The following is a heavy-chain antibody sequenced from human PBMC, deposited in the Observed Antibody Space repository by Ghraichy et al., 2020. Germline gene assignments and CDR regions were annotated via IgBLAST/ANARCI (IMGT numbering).Heavy chain of an antibody. Sequence: GGSLRLSCAASGFTFSSYAMSWVRQAPGKGLEWVSAISGSGDSTYCADSLKGRFTISRDNSKNTLYLQMNSLRAEDTAVYYCAKQTFYYDSSGYFEAHYFDYWGQGTLVTVTS. J-gene: IGHJ4*02. CDR3: AKQTFYYDSSGYFEAHYFDY. D-gene: IGHD3-22*01. CDR1: GFTFSSYA. V-gene: IGHV3-23*01. CDR2: ISGSGDST.